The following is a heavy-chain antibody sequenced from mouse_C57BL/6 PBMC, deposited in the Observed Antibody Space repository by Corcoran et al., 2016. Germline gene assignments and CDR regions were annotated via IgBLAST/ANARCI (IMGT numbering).Heavy chain of an antibody. D-gene: IGHD1-1*01. V-gene: IGHV1-81*01. CDR1: GYTFTSYG. Sequence: QVQLQQSGAELARPGASVKLSCKASGYTFTSYGISWVKQRTGQGLEWIGEIYPRSGNTYYNEKFKGKATLTADKSSSTAYMELRSLTSEDSAVYFCAREGVYYGSSPLNFDYWGQGTTLTVSS. CDR3: AREGVYYGSSPLNFDY. CDR2: IYPRSGNT. J-gene: IGHJ2*01.